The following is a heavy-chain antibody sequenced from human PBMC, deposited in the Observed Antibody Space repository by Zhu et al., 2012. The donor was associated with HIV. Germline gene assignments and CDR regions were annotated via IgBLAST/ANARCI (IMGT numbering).Heavy chain of an antibody. Sequence: QVQLQESGPGLVKPSETLSLTCTVSGGSISSSSYYWGWIRQPPGKGLEWIGSIYYSGSTYYNPSLKSRVTISVDTSKNQFSLKLSSVTAADTAVYYCARQARDTIPLIWFDPWGQGTLVTVSS. CDR3: ARQARDTIPLIWFDP. CDR1: GGSISSSSYY. CDR2: IYYSGST. V-gene: IGHV4-39*01. J-gene: IGHJ5*02. D-gene: IGHD3-9*01.